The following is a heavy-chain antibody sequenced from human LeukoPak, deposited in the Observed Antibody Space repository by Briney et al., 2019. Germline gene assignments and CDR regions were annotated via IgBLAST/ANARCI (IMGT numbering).Heavy chain of an antibody. CDR3: ARQRGYDGDY. CDR2: SYPGDSDS. J-gene: IGHJ4*02. D-gene: IGHD2-15*01. Sequence: GESLKISCKGSGYTFASYWIGWVRQMPGKSLEGMGISYPGDSDSRDSPSFEGQVTISADKSISTAYLQWSSLKASDTAMYYCARQRGYDGDYWGQGTLVTVSS. CDR1: GYTFASYW. V-gene: IGHV5-51*01.